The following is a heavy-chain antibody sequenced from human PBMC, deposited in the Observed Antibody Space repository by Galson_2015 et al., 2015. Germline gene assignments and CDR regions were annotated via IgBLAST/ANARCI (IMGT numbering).Heavy chain of an antibody. CDR2: IYPGDSDT. V-gene: IGHV5-51*01. J-gene: IGHJ4*02. CDR3: ARAFYGSGSFSDY. Sequence: QSGAEVKKSGEFLKISCKGSGYSFATHWIAWVRQMPGKGLEWMGVIYPGDSDTRYSPSFQGQVTISVDKSISTAYLQWSSLKASDTAMYYCARAFYGSGSFSDYWGQGTLVTVSS. CDR1: GYSFATHW. D-gene: IGHD3-10*01.